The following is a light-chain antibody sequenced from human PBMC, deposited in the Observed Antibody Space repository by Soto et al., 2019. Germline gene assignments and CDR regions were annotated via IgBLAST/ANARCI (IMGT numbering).Light chain of an antibody. CDR1: QNVDTN. CDR2: GAS. J-gene: IGKJ2*01. V-gene: IGKV3-15*01. Sequence: IVMTQSPATLSVSPGERATLSCRASQNVDTNLAWYQQKPGQAPGLLIYGASTRATGIATRFSGSGSGTEFTLAIGTLQSEDFAVYYCQQYKNWPETFGQGTKLEIK. CDR3: QQYKNWPET.